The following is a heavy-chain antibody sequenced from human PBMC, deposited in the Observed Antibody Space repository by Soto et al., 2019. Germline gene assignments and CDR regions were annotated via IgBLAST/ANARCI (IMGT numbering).Heavy chain of an antibody. V-gene: IGHV3-23*01. CDR1: GFTFSSYA. J-gene: IGHJ5*02. D-gene: IGHD3-3*01. CDR2: ISGSGGST. Sequence: SLRLSCAASGFTFSSYAMSWVRQAPGKGLEWVSAISGSGGSTYYADSVKGRFTISRDNSKNTLYLQMNSLRAEDTAVHYCAKDKSPDYDFWSGSNWFDPWGQGTLVTVSS. CDR3: AKDKSPDYDFWSGSNWFDP.